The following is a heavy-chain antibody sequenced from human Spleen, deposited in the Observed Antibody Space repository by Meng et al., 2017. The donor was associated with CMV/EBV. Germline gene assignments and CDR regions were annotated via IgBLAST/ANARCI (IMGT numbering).Heavy chain of an antibody. CDR3: ARVTYYYDSSGSSDY. CDR1: GFTFSSYS. Sequence: EVQLVESGGGLVKPGGSLRLSCAASGFTFSSYSMNWVRQAPGKGLEWVSSISSSSSYIYYADSVKGRFTISRDNAKNSLYLQMNSLRAEDTAVYYCARVTYYYDSSGSSDYWGQGTLVTVSS. D-gene: IGHD3-22*01. J-gene: IGHJ4*02. CDR2: ISSSSSYI. V-gene: IGHV3-21*01.